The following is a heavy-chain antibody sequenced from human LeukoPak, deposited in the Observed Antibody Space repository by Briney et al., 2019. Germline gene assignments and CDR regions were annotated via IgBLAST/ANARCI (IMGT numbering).Heavy chain of an antibody. CDR1: GGSISSYS. CDR2: IYTSGST. CDR3: ARDLFP. V-gene: IGHV4-4*07. Sequence: PSETLSLTCTVSGGSISSYSWAWIRQPAGKGLEWIGRIYTSGSTNSNPSLRGRVTISVDTSKNQFSLKLSSVTAADTAVYYCARDLFPWGQGTLVTVSS. D-gene: IGHD2-21*01. J-gene: IGHJ5*02.